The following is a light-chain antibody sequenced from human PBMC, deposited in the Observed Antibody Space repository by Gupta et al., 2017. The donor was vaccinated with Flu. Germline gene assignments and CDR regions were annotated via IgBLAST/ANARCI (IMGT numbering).Light chain of an antibody. CDR3: SSCISSTTLV. Sequence: QSALTQPASVSGSPGQSITIHCTGTSSYIGSYNYVSWYQQHPGQAPKLLIYGVTNRPSGVSDRFSASKPGDTASLTISGLQAEDEADYYCSSCISSTTLVFGGGTKLTVL. CDR1: SSYIGSYNY. J-gene: IGLJ2*01. V-gene: IGLV2-14*03. CDR2: GVT.